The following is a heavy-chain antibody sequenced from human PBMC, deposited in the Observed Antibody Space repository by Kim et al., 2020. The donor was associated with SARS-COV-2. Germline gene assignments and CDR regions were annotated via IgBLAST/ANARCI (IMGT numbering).Heavy chain of an antibody. CDR2: LTGSGDRT. V-gene: IGHV3-23*01. CDR1: GFTFSSYA. CDR3: SKRSPSNWYFDL. Sequence: GGSLRLSCAASGFTFSSYAMSWVRQAPGKGLEWVSALTGSGDRTYYADSVKGRFTISRENFKNTLYLQMNSLRAEDTAVYYCSKRSPSNWYFDLWGRGTLVTVSS. J-gene: IGHJ2*01.